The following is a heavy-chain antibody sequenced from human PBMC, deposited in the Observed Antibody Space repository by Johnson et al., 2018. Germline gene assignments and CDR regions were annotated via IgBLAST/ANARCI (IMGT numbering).Heavy chain of an antibody. CDR3: ARGVMTVAANS. J-gene: IGHJ5*02. V-gene: IGHV3-30*03. CDR1: GFNFSSYG. Sequence: QVQLVESGGGVVQPGRSLRLSCAASGFNFSSYGMHWVRQAPGKGLEWVAVISYDGSNKYYADSVKGRFTISRDNSKNTLYLQMNSLRAEDTDVYYCARGVMTVAANSWGQGTLVTVSS. CDR2: ISYDGSNK. D-gene: IGHD6-19*01.